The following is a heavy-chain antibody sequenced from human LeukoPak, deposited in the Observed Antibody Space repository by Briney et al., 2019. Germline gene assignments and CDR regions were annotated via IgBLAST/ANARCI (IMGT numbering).Heavy chain of an antibody. CDR3: ASSGGREALVY. J-gene: IGHJ4*02. CDR1: GFTFSSYD. D-gene: IGHD6-19*01. V-gene: IGHV3-13*01. CDR2: IGTAGDT. Sequence: PGGSLRLSCAASGFTFSSYDMHWVRQATGKGLEWVSAIGTAGDTYYPGSVKGRFTISRENAKNSLYLQMNSLRAGDTAVYYCASSGGREALVYWGQGTLVTVSS.